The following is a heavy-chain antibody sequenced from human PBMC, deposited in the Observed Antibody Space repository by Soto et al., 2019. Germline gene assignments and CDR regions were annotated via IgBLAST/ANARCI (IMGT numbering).Heavy chain of an antibody. CDR3: AGRLTTAASLDY. J-gene: IGHJ4*02. D-gene: IGHD3-16*01. CDR1: GFTVSNNH. V-gene: IGHV3-53*01. Sequence: VQLVESGGGLIQPGGSLRLSCAASGFTVSNNHMTWVRQAAGKGLELVSFVHGGGSTSYADSVKGRFTISRDNSKNTLYLQRDSLRAEDTAIYYCAGRLTTAASLDYWGRATLVTVSS. CDR2: VHGGGST.